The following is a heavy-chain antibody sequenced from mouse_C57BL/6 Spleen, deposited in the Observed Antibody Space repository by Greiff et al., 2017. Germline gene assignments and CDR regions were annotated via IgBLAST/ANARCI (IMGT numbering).Heavy chain of an antibody. D-gene: IGHD2-5*01. CDR3: AREFTIVTTRYAMDY. Sequence: VQLQQPGAELVKPGASVKMSCKASGYTFTSYWITWVKQRPGQGLEWIGDIYPGSGSTNYNEKFKSKATLTVDTSSSTAYMQLSSLTSEDSAVYYCAREFTIVTTRYAMDYWGQGTSVTVSS. CDR1: GYTFTSYW. CDR2: IYPGSGST. V-gene: IGHV1-55*01. J-gene: IGHJ4*01.